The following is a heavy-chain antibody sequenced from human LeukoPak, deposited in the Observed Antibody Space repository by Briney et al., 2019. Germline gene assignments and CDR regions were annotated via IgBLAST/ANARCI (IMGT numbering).Heavy chain of an antibody. D-gene: IGHD3-22*01. CDR3: ARDLSPYYYDSSGYYPYY. CDR1: GYTFTSNY. V-gene: IGHV1-46*01. CDR2: ISPSGGST. Sequence: ASVKVSCKAFGYTFTSNYMHWVRQAPGQGPEWMGVISPSGGSTTYAQKFQGRVTMTRDMSTSTVYMELSSLRSEDTAVYYCARDLSPYYYDSSGYYPYYWGQGTLVTVSS. J-gene: IGHJ4*02.